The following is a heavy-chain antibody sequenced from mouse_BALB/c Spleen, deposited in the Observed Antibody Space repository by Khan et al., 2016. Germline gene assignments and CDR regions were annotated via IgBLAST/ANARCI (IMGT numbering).Heavy chain of an antibody. CDR2: IYPGDGDT. D-gene: IGHD2-4*01. CDR1: GYTFTSYW. V-gene: IGHV1-87*01. CDR3: ARSGDYGAWFAY. J-gene: IGHJ3*01. Sequence: QVQLQQPGAELARPGASVKLSCKASGYTFTSYWMQWVKQRPGQGLEWIGAIYPGDGDTRYTQKFKGKATLTADKSSSTAYMQLSSLASEDSAVYYCARSGDYGAWFAYWGQGTLVTVSA.